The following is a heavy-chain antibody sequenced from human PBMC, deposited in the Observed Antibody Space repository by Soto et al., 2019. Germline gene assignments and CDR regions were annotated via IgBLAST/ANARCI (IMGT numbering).Heavy chain of an antibody. J-gene: IGHJ6*02. CDR1: GDSFLDYW. CDR2: IDPSDSYR. Sequence: PGESLKISCKDSGDSFLDYWISWLRQMPGKGLEWMGRIDPSDSYRTYSPSFQGHVTISVDKSITTAYLQWSSLKASDTAMYYCARTLIAAAGNTGYYYYGMDVWGQGTTVTVSS. CDR3: ARTLIAAAGNTGYYYYGMDV. V-gene: IGHV5-10-1*01. D-gene: IGHD6-13*01.